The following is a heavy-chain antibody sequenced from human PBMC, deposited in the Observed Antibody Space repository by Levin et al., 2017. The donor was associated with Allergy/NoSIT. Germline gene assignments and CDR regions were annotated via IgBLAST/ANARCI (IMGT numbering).Heavy chain of an antibody. J-gene: IGHJ4*02. CDR1: GFTFSSYW. CDR3: ARDGDGDYPIDY. CDR2: INNDGSGT. Sequence: GGSLRLSCAASGFTFSSYWMHWVRQAPGKGLVWVSRINNDGSGTSYADSVKGRFTISRDNAKNTLYVQMNSLRAEDTAVYYCARDGDGDYPIDYWGQGTLVTVSS. D-gene: IGHD4-17*01. V-gene: IGHV3-74*01.